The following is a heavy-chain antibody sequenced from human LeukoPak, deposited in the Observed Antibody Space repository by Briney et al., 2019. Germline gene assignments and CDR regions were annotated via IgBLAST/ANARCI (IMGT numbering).Heavy chain of an antibody. Sequence: SETLSLTCTVSGGSISSSIYYWGWIRQPPGKGLEWIGSIYYTGNTYYSPSLKNRVTISVDTSKNQFSLKLSSVTAADTGVYYCARDTSKWELLYYFDSWGQGTLVTVSS. D-gene: IGHD1-26*01. J-gene: IGHJ4*02. CDR1: GGSISSSIYY. V-gene: IGHV4-39*07. CDR3: ARDTSKWELLYYFDS. CDR2: IYYTGNT.